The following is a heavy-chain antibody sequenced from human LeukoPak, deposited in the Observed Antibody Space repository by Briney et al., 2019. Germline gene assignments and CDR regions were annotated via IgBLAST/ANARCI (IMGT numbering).Heavy chain of an antibody. CDR2: IHHSGST. CDR1: GCSISTNNW. Sequence: PSETLSLTCAVSGCSISTNNWWTWVRQPPGKGLEWIGKIHHSGSTDYNPSLKSRVTISPDKSKNQFSLTLTSVTAADTAVYFCARAPLSGTYYTDAFDIWGQGTMVTVSS. D-gene: IGHD1-26*01. V-gene: IGHV4-4*02. J-gene: IGHJ3*02. CDR3: ARAPLSGTYYTDAFDI.